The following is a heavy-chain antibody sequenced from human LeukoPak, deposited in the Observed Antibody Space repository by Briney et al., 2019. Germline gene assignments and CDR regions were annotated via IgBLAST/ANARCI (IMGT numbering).Heavy chain of an antibody. V-gene: IGHV3-9*01. CDR2: ISWNSGSI. CDR1: GFTFDDYA. Sequence: GGSLRLSCAASGFTFDDYAMHWVRQAPGKGLEWVSGISWNSGSIGYADSVKGRFTISRDNAKNSLYLQMNSLRAEDTAVYYCARDLKVFYDSSGYNQRQHSNYYYYYYMDVWGKGTTVTVSS. D-gene: IGHD3-22*01. J-gene: IGHJ6*03. CDR3: ARDLKVFYDSSGYNQRQHSNYYYYYYMDV.